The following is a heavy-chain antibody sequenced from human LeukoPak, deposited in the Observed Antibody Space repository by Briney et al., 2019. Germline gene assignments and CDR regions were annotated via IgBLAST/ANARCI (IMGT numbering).Heavy chain of an antibody. Sequence: GASVKVSCKASGYTFTSYDINWVRQATGQGLEWMGWMNPNSGSTGYAQKFQGRVTMTRNTSISTAYMELSSLRSEDTAVYYCARGPRYCTNGVCYEVFDYWGQGTLVTVSS. D-gene: IGHD2-8*01. V-gene: IGHV1-8*01. CDR3: ARGPRYCTNGVCYEVFDY. J-gene: IGHJ4*02. CDR2: MNPNSGST. CDR1: GYTFTSYD.